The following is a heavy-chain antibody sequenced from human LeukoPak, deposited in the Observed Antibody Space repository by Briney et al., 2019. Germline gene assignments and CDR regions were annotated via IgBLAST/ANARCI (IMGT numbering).Heavy chain of an antibody. V-gene: IGHV3-23*01. J-gene: IGHJ4*02. CDR2: ISGSGVAT. CDR3: AKGIESSGSYYTCFDY. D-gene: IGHD1-26*01. CDR1: GFTFSNYA. Sequence: GGSLRLSCPASGFTFSNYAMSWVRQAPGKGLEWVPGISGSGVATYYADSVKGQFSIPRDNSKNTLSLQMNRLRAEDTAVYYCAKGIESSGSYYTCFDYWGQGTLVTVSS.